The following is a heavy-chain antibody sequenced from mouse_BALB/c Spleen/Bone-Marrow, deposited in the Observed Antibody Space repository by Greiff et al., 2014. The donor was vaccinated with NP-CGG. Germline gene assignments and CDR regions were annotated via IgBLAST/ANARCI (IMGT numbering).Heavy chain of an antibody. J-gene: IGHJ4*01. CDR2: INSYNDGT. Sequence: QLPQSGPELVKPGGSGEKSCQASGYTFTSYVMHWGEPKPGPGLWWDWYINSYNDGTKYNEKFKGKATLTSDKSSSTAYMELSSLTSEDSAVYYCARWGIIYYYGSSPYAMDYWGQGTSVTVSS. V-gene: IGHV1-14*01. CDR3: ARWGIIYYYGSSPYAMDY. CDR1: GYTFTSYV. D-gene: IGHD1-1*01.